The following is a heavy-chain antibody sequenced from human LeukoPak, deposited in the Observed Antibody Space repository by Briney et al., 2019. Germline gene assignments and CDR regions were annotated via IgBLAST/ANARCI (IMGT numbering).Heavy chain of an antibody. CDR3: ARSDYYGSGNYGRFDP. J-gene: IGHJ5*02. CDR2: ISFGSSTV. D-gene: IGHD3-10*01. V-gene: IGHV3-48*03. CDR1: GFTLSSHE. Sequence: PGGSLRLSCAASGFTLSSHEMNWVRQAPGKGLEWISYISFGSSTVYYADSVKGRFTISRDNAKNSLYLQMNSLRAEDTAVYYCARSDYYGSGNYGRFDPWGQGTLVTVSS.